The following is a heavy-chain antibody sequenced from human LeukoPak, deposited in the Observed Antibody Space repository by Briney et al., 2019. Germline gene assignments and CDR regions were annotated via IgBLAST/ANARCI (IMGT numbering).Heavy chain of an antibody. J-gene: IGHJ4*02. D-gene: IGHD2-15*01. Sequence: PGGSLRLSCAASGFTFSSYAMSWVRQAPGKGLEWVSGISGSGGSTYYADSVKGRFTISRDNSKNTLYPQMNSLRAEDTAVYYCAKLSRVVVVAPFDYWGQGTLVTVSS. CDR2: ISGSGGST. CDR1: GFTFSSYA. CDR3: AKLSRVVVVAPFDY. V-gene: IGHV3-23*01.